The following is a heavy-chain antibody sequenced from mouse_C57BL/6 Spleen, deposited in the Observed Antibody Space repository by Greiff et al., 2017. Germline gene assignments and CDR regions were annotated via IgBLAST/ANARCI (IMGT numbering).Heavy chain of an antibody. D-gene: IGHD1-3*01. CDR2: INPNYGTT. V-gene: IGHV1-39*01. J-gene: IGHJ2*01. CDR1: GYSFTDYN. Sequence: VQLQQSGPELVKPGASVKISCKASGYSFTDYNMNWVKQSHGQSLEWIGVINPNYGTTSYNQKFKGKDTLTVDQSSSTAYMQLNSLTSEDSAVYYCARGDSGCVRYFDYWGQGTTLTVSS. CDR3: ARGDSGCVRYFDY.